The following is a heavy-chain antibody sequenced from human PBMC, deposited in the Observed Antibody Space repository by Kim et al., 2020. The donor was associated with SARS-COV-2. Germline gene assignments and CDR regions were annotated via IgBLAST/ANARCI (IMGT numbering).Heavy chain of an antibody. CDR1: GFTFRNYA. V-gene: IGHV3-30-3*01. CDR2: ISSDGFNK. D-gene: IGHD6-13*01. J-gene: IGHJ4*02. Sequence: GGSLRLSCAASGFTFRNYAMHWVRQAPGKGLEWVAIISSDGFNKYYADSVKGRFTISRDNSKNTLDLQMNSLRAADTAVFYCARDYRAGYSTSWFDYWGQGTLVTVSS. CDR3: ARDYRAGYSTSWFDY.